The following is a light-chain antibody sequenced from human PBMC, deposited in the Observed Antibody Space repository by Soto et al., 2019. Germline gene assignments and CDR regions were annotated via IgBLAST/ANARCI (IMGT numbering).Light chain of an antibody. CDR2: EVN. Sequence: QSALTQPTSVSGSPGQSIAISCTGTSSDVGGYNYVSWYQQHPGKVPKLLIYEVNNRPSGVSDRFSASKSGNTASLTISGLQPEDEADYYCTSYTNSGSYVVFGGGTKFTVL. J-gene: IGLJ2*01. CDR3: TSYTNSGSYVV. CDR1: SSDVGGYNY. V-gene: IGLV2-14*01.